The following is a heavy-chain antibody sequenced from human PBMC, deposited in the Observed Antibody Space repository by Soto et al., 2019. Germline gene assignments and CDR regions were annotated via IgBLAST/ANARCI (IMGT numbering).Heavy chain of an antibody. V-gene: IGHV3-30*18. Sequence: QVQLVESGGGVVQPGRSLRLSCAASGFTFSSYGMHWVRQAPGKWLEWVAVISYDGSNKYYADSVKGRFTISRDNSKNTLYLQMNSRRAEDTAVYYCAKDPGGRDYYYGMDVWGQGTTVTVSS. J-gene: IGHJ6*02. D-gene: IGHD3-10*01. CDR3: AKDPGGRDYYYGMDV. CDR2: ISYDGSNK. CDR1: GFTFSSYG.